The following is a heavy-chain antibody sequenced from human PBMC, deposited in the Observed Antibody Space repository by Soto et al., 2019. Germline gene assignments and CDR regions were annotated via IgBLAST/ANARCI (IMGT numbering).Heavy chain of an antibody. J-gene: IGHJ4*02. CDR2: ISGSGGST. Sequence: XASLRLSCAASGFTFSSYAMSWVRQAPGKGLEWVSAISGSGGSTYYADSVKGRFTISRDNSKNTLYLQMNSLRSEDTAVYYCASGGGSYRKYYFDYWGQGTLVTVSS. CDR1: GFTFSSYA. CDR3: ASGGGSYRKYYFDY. D-gene: IGHD3-16*02. V-gene: IGHV3-23*01.